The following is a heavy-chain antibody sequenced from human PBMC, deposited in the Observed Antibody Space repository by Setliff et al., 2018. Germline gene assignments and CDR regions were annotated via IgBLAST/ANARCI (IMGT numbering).Heavy chain of an antibody. D-gene: IGHD3-3*01. V-gene: IGHV3-30*02. CDR3: AKDSHEFWSGNYKNGVDP. J-gene: IGHJ5*02. CDR2: IRYDGSSK. CDR1: GFTFFNYA. Sequence: GGSLRLSCAASGFTFFNYAIHWVRQAPGKGLEWVAVIRYDGSSKYYGDSVKGRFTISRDNSKNTLYLQMNSLRAEDTAVYYSAKDSHEFWSGNYKNGVDPWGQGTLVTVSS.